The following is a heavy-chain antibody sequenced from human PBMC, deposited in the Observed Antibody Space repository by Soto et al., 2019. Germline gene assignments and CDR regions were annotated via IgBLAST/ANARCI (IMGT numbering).Heavy chain of an antibody. Sequence: ASVKVSCKXSGYTFTSYGISWVRQAPGQGLEWMGWISAYNGNTNYAQKLQGRVTMTTDTSTSTAYMELRSLRSDDTAVYYCARDRSLRFLEQGFDPWGQGTLVTVSS. CDR2: ISAYNGNT. CDR1: GYTFTSYG. CDR3: ARDRSLRFLEQGFDP. V-gene: IGHV1-18*04. D-gene: IGHD3-3*01. J-gene: IGHJ5*02.